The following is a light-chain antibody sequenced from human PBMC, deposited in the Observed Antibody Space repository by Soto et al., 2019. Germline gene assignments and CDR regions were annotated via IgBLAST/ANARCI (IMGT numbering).Light chain of an antibody. V-gene: IGKV3-20*01. CDR2: GAS. J-gene: IGKJ3*01. CDR3: QQYGGSPFT. CDR1: QSVSGRY. Sequence: EIVLTQSPGTLSLSPGERATLSCRASQSVSGRYLAWYQQTPGQAPRLLIYGASSRATGIPDRFSGSGSGTDFTLTISRLEPEDFAVYYCQQYGGSPFTFGPGTKVDIK.